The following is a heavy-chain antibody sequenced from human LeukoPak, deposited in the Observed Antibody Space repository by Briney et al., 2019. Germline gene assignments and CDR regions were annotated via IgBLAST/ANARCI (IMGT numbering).Heavy chain of an antibody. J-gene: IGHJ4*02. CDR2: ISGSGGST. D-gene: IGHD3-3*01. CDR3: AKSGDPHVYDFWSGYASMYYFDY. Sequence: GGSLRLSCAASGFTFSSYAMSWVRQAPGKGLEWVSAISGSGGSTYYADSVKGRFTISRDNSKNTLYLQMNSLRAEDTAVYYCAKSGDPHVYDFWSGYASMYYFDYWGQGTLLTVSS. CDR1: GFTFSSYA. V-gene: IGHV3-23*01.